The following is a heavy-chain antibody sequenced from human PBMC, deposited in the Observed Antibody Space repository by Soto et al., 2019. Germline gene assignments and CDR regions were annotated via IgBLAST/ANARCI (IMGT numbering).Heavy chain of an antibody. V-gene: IGHV1-8*01. D-gene: IGHD4-17*01. J-gene: IGHJ6*02. CDR1: GYTLTSYD. Sequence: ASVKGSCKASGYTLTSYDINWVRQATGQGLEWMGCMNPNSGNTGYAQKFQGRVTMTRNTSISTAYMELSSLRSEDTAVYYCARDYGGNSSYYYYGMDVWGQGTTVTVSS. CDR2: MNPNSGNT. CDR3: ARDYGGNSSYYYYGMDV.